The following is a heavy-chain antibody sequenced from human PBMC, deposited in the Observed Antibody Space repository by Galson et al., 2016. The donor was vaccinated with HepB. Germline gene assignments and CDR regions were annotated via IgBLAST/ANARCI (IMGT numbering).Heavy chain of an antibody. J-gene: IGHJ5*01. D-gene: IGHD3-3*01. CDR2: IWPDDANK. Sequence: SLRLSCAASGFTFNSHGMHWVRQAPGKGLEWVAIIWPDDANKLYADSVKGRFAISRDNSKKTVYLQMNTVRAEDTAVYFCVREALGNGYYPASWGHGTLVIVAP. V-gene: IGHV3-33*01. CDR3: VREALGNGYYPAS. CDR1: GFTFNSHG.